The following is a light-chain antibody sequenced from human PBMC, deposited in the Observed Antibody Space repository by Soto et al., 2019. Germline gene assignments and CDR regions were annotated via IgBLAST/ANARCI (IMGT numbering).Light chain of an antibody. V-gene: IGLV1-51*02. CDR2: ENN. J-gene: IGLJ1*01. CDR3: GTWDSSLSAYV. CDR1: SSTIWSYY. Sequence: QSVLTQPPSVSAAPGQKVTISCSGSSSTIWSYYVSWYQHLPGTAPKLLIYENNKRPSGISDRFSGSKSGTSATLGITGLQTGDEADYYCGTWDSSLSAYVFGTGTKVTVL.